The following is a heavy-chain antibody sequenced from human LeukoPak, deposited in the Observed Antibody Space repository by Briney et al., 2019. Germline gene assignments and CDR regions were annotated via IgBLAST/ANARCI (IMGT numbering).Heavy chain of an antibody. Sequence: GSLRLSCAASGFTFSSYAMHWVRQAPGKGLEWVAVISYDGSNKYYADSVKGRFTISRDNSKNMLYLQMNSLRAEDTAVYYCARAQYYYGSADYYYYGMDVWGQGTTVTVSS. J-gene: IGHJ6*02. CDR1: GFTFSSYA. CDR3: ARAQYYYGSADYYYYGMDV. CDR2: ISYDGSNK. V-gene: IGHV3-30*04. D-gene: IGHD3-10*01.